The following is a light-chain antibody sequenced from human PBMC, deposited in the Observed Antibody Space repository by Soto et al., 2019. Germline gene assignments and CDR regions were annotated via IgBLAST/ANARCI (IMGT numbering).Light chain of an antibody. CDR2: KAS. J-gene: IGKJ4*01. Sequence: DIPMTQSPSTLSASIGDRVTITCRASQSISSWLAGYQQKPGKAPKLLIYKASSLESGVPSRFSGSGSGTDFTLAISSLQADDFATYYCQQYKSYSLTFGGGTKVEIK. CDR3: QQYKSYSLT. CDR1: QSISSW. V-gene: IGKV1-5*03.